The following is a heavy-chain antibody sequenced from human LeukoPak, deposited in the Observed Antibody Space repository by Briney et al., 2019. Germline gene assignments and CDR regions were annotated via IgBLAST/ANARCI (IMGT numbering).Heavy chain of an antibody. CDR3: AKDAPSGNFDY. CDR2: IWYDGSNK. V-gene: IGHV3-33*06. J-gene: IGHJ4*02. Sequence: SYGMHWVRQAPGKGLEGVGVIWYDGSNKYYADSVKGRFTISRDNSKYTLYLQMNSLRAEDTAVYYCAKDAPSGNFDYWGQGTLVTVSS. CDR1: SYG. D-gene: IGHD1-26*01.